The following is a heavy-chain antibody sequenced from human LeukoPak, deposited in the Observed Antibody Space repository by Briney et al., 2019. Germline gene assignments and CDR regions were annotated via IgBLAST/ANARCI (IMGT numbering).Heavy chain of an antibody. CDR1: GFTVSSNY. CDR2: IYSGGST. V-gene: IGHV3-53*01. CDR3: ARERAELLWFGEYYYYGMDV. D-gene: IGHD3-10*01. J-gene: IGHJ6*02. Sequence: GGSLRLSCAVSGFTVSSNYMSWVRQAPEKGLEWVSVIYSGGSTYYADSVKGRFTISRDNSKNTLYLQMNSLRAEDTAVYYCARERAELLWFGEYYYYGMDVWGQGTTVTVSS.